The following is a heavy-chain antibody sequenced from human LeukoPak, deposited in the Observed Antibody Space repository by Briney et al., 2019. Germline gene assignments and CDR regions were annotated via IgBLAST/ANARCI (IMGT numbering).Heavy chain of an antibody. V-gene: IGHV1-69*13. Sequence: SVKVSCKASGGTFSKYTISWVRQSPGQGLEWMGGITPLFGTANYAQKFQGRVTITADESTSTAYMELSSLRSEDTAVYYCARAEYCSSTSCYNYYGMDVWGQGTTVTVSS. J-gene: IGHJ6*02. CDR1: GGTFSKYT. CDR3: ARAEYCSSTSCYNYYGMDV. D-gene: IGHD2-2*02. CDR2: ITPLFGTA.